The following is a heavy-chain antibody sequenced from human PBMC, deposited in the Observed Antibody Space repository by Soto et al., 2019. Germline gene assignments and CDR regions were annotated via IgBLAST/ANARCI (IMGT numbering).Heavy chain of an antibody. D-gene: IGHD6-13*01. CDR3: ARKGAAASYAHYYMDV. Sequence: SETLSLTCSFSGDSVTSHYLTWIRQSPEKGLEWIGYVYYSGNTNYNPSLESRVTISVDTSRNRFSLSLTSATAADTAVYYCARKGAAASYAHYYMDVWGRGTAVTVSS. CDR2: VYYSGNT. V-gene: IGHV4-59*02. CDR1: GDSVTSHY. J-gene: IGHJ6*03.